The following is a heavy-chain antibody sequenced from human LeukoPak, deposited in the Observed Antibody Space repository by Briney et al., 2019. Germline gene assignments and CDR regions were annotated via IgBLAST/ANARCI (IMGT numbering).Heavy chain of an antibody. CDR2: INHSGST. V-gene: IGHV4-34*01. D-gene: IGHD2-2*01. CDR3: ARTGALGQYQLL. Sequence: SETLSLTCAVYGGSFSGYYWSWIRQPPGKGLEWIGEINHSGSTNYNPSLKSRVTISVDTSKNQFSLKLSSVTTADTAVYYCARTGALGQYQLLWGQGTLVTVSS. J-gene: IGHJ4*02. CDR1: GGSFSGYY.